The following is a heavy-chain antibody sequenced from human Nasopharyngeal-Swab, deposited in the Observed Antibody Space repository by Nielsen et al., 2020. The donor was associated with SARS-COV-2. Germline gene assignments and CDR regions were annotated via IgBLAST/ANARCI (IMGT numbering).Heavy chain of an antibody. V-gene: IGHV3-7*01. D-gene: IGHD5-12*01. CDR2: IKQDGSEK. J-gene: IGHJ4*02. Sequence: GGSLRLSCAASGFTFSSDWMSWVRQAPGKGLEWVANIKQDGSEKYYVDSVKGRFTISRDNAKNSLYLQMNSLRAEDTAVYYCARGGYSGYEYSFDYWGQGTLVTVSS. CDR1: GFTFSSDW. CDR3: ARGGYSGYEYSFDY.